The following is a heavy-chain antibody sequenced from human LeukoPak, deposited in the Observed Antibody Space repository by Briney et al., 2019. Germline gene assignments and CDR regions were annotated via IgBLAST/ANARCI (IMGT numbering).Heavy chain of an antibody. CDR1: VGSISSSTYF. V-gene: IGHV4-39*01. Sequence: SETLSLTCTVSVGSISSSTYFWGWIRQPPGKGLEWIGTIYYTGSTYYNPSLKSRVTISVDTSKNRFSLKVRSVTAADTAVYYFARGPQGVTRPEYWGQGTLVTVSS. J-gene: IGHJ4*02. D-gene: IGHD4-17*01. CDR3: ARGPQGVTRPEY. CDR2: IYYTGST.